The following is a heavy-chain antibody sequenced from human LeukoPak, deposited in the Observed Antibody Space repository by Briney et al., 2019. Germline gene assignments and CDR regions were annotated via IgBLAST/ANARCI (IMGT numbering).Heavy chain of an antibody. Sequence: PSETPSLTCTVSGGSISYYYWSWIRQPPGKGPEWIGYIYTGGNTKYNPSLQRRVTISVDTSKNQFSLNLGSVTAADTALYYCGRHGPSYYYDYHIDVWGKGATVTVSS. CDR3: GRHGPSYYYDYHIDV. V-gene: IGHV4-4*09. CDR1: GGSISYYY. CDR2: IYTGGNT. J-gene: IGHJ6*03.